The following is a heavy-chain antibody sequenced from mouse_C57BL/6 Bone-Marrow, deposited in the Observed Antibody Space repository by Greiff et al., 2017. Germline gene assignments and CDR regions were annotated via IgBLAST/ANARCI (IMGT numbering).Heavy chain of an antibody. D-gene: IGHD1-3*01. CDR2: ISSGGDYI. Sequence: EVMLVESGEGLVKPGGSLKLSCAASGFTFSSYAMSWVRQTPEKRLEWVAYISSGGDYIYYADTVKGRFTISRDNARNTLYLQMSSLKSEDTAMYYCTRGALPLVAYWGQGTLVTVSA. CDR1: GFTFSSYA. V-gene: IGHV5-9-1*02. J-gene: IGHJ3*01. CDR3: TRGALPLVAY.